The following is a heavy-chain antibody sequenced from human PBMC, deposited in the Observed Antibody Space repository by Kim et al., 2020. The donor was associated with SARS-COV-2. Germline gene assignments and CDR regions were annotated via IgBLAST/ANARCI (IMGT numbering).Heavy chain of an antibody. CDR3: AKETDMVRGVIPYFDY. V-gene: IGHV3-30*02. D-gene: IGHD3-10*01. J-gene: IGHJ4*02. Sequence: SVKSRFTISRDTSKNTLYLQMNSLRAEDTAVYYCAKETDMVRGVIPYFDYWGQGTLVTVSS.